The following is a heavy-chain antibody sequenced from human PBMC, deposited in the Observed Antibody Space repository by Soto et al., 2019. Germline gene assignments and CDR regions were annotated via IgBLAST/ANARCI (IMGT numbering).Heavy chain of an antibody. CDR3: ARRSRGSSAVGNYYYGMDV. Sequence: PGESLKISCKGSGYSFTSYWIGWVCQMPGKGLEWMGIIYPGDSDTRYSPSFQGQVTISADKSISTAYLQWSSLKASDTAMYYCARRSRGSSAVGNYYYGMDVWGQGTTVTVSS. V-gene: IGHV5-51*01. CDR1: GYSFTSYW. D-gene: IGHD6-25*01. CDR2: IYPGDSDT. J-gene: IGHJ6*02.